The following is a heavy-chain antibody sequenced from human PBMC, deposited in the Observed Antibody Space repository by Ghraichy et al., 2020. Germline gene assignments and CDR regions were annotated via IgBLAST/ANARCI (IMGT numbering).Heavy chain of an antibody. CDR1: GFTFSSYG. CDR2: ISYDGSNK. CDR3: AKDSMDV. J-gene: IGHJ6*02. V-gene: IGHV3-30*18. Sequence: LSLTCAASGFTFSSYGMHWVRQAPGKGLEWVAVISYDGSNKYYADSVKGRFTISRDNSKNTLYLQMNSLRAEDTAVYYCAKDSMDVWGQGTTVTVSS.